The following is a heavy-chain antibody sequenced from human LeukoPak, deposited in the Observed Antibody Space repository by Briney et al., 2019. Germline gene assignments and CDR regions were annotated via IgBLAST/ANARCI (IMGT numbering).Heavy chain of an antibody. CDR2: IYHSGST. V-gene: IGHV4-38-2*02. CDR1: GYSISSGYY. J-gene: IGHJ4*02. D-gene: IGHD1-26*01. Sequence: KASETLSLTCTVSGYSISSGYYWGWIRQPPGKGLEWIGSIYHSGSTYYNPSHKSRVTISVDTSKNQFSLKLSSVTAADTAVYYCARHRARRRDEVGAIKGYFDYWDQGTLVTVSS. CDR3: ARHRARRRDEVGAIKGYFDY.